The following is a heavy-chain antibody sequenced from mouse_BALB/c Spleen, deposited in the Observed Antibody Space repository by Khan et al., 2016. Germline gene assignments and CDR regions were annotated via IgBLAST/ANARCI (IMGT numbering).Heavy chain of an antibody. CDR2: IRSKSNNYAT. Sequence: EVQLVETGGGLVQPKGSLKLSCAASGFTFNTNAMNWVRQAPGKGLEWVARIRSKSNNYATYYADSVKDRFTISRDDSQSMLYLQMNNLKTEDTAMYYCVRDGKMHDLAYWGQGTMVTVSA. J-gene: IGHJ3*01. D-gene: IGHD4-1*01. V-gene: IGHV10S3*01. CDR1: GFTFNTNA. CDR3: VRDGKMHDLAY.